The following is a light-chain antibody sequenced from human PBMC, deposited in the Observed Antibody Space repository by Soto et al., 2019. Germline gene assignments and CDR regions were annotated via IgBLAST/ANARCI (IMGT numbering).Light chain of an antibody. Sequence: QSALTQPASVSGSPGQSITISCTGTSSDVGGYNYVSWYQQHPGKAPKLMIYEVSNRPSGVSNRFSGSKSGNTASLTISGLQAEDEADYYCSSYTSSSTSGVFGTGTRSPS. J-gene: IGLJ1*01. CDR3: SSYTSSSTSGV. CDR1: SSDVGGYNY. CDR2: EVS. V-gene: IGLV2-14*01.